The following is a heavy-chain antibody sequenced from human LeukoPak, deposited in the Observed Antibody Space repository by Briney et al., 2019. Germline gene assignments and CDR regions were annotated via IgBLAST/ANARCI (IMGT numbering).Heavy chain of an antibody. Sequence: PGGSLRLSCAASGFTFSSYGMHWVRQAPGKGLEWVAFIRYDGSNKYYADSVKGRFTISRDNSKNTLYLQMNSLRAEDTAVYYCAKVGVDTAMVFDYWGQGTLVTVSS. V-gene: IGHV3-30*02. D-gene: IGHD5-18*01. CDR2: IRYDGSNK. CDR1: GFTFSSYG. J-gene: IGHJ4*02. CDR3: AKVGVDTAMVFDY.